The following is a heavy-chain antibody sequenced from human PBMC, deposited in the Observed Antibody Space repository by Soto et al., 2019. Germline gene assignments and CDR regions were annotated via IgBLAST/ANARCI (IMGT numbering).Heavy chain of an antibody. J-gene: IGHJ4*02. CDR3: AKDEWSCTNGVCYHFFDH. CDR2: ISSDESNK. D-gene: IGHD2-8*01. Sequence: QVQLVESGGGVVQPGESLRVSCAASGFAFSRNAMHWVRQAPGQGLEWVAQISSDESNKFYADSVKGRFTISRDNSKDMVFLHLSSLRVEDTAVYFCAKDEWSCTNGVCYHFFDHWGQRSLVTVSS. CDR1: GFAFSRNA. V-gene: IGHV3-30*18.